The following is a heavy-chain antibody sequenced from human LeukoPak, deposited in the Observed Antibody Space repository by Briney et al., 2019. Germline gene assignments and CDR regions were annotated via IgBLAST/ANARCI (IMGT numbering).Heavy chain of an antibody. CDR2: IYPGDSAT. Sequence: GESLKISGKGSGSPFTSYWSGWARQLPGKGLGWMGIIYPGDSATRYSPSLQGHVPISANKSISTAYLQWSSLKASDTAMYYCARLWKISGSGEFDYWGQGTLVTVSS. D-gene: IGHD2-15*01. CDR3: ARLWKISGSGEFDY. V-gene: IGHV5-51*01. CDR1: GSPFTSYW. J-gene: IGHJ4*02.